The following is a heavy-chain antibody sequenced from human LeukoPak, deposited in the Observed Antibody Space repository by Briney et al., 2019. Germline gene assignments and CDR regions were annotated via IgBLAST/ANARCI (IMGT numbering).Heavy chain of an antibody. CDR1: GGSISSHY. CDR2: IYYSWST. V-gene: IGHV4-59*11. J-gene: IGHJ6*03. Sequence: SETLSLTCTVSGGSISSHYWSWIRQPPGKGLEWIGYIYYSWSTNYNPSLKSRVTISVDTSKNQFSLKLSSVTAADTAVYYCARAAADPYYYYYYMDVWGKGTTVTVSS. D-gene: IGHD6-13*01. CDR3: ARAAADPYYYYYYMDV.